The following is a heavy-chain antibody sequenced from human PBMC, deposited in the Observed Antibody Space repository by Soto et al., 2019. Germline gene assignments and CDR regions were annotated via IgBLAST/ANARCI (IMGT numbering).Heavy chain of an antibody. V-gene: IGHV1-69*01. Sequence: QVQLVQSGAEVKKPGSSVTVSCKAFGGSFSTHVVNWVRQAPGQGLEWVGLIIPVFGTTDYAQHFQGRVTITADESTRTAFLEVRSLRSEDTAVYYCASGVREYSSAPPHFWGEGTLVGVSS. CDR1: GGSFSTHV. CDR3: ASGVREYSSAPPHF. J-gene: IGHJ4*02. CDR2: IIPVFGTT. D-gene: IGHD5-12*01.